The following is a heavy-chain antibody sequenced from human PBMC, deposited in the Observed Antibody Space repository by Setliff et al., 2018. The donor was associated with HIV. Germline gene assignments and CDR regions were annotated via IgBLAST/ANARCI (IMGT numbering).Heavy chain of an antibody. V-gene: IGHV3-13*01. CDR1: GFTFSSYD. J-gene: IGHJ4*02. Sequence: GGSLRLSCAASGFTFSSYDMHWVRQATGKGLEWVSAIGTAGDTYYPGSVKGRFTISRENAKNSVYLQMNSLRVEDTAVYYCAVAVLGTIGYWGQGTLVTVSS. CDR2: IGTAGDT. D-gene: IGHD6-19*01. CDR3: AVAVLGTIGY.